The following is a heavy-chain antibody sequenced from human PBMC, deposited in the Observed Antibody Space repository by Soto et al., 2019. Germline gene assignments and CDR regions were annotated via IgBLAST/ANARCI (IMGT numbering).Heavy chain of an antibody. V-gene: IGHV3-53*01. Sequence: GGSLRLSCAASGFTVSGNHLTWVRQAPGKGLKWVSVLYPDGRAYYADSVKGRFTISTDNSRNTVNLQMNTLRAEDTAVYYCARGLGREYHDNRGYFPLAHWGQGTLVTVSS. CDR2: LYPDGRA. CDR1: GFTVSGNH. D-gene: IGHD3-22*01. CDR3: ARGLGREYHDNRGYFPLAH. J-gene: IGHJ4*02.